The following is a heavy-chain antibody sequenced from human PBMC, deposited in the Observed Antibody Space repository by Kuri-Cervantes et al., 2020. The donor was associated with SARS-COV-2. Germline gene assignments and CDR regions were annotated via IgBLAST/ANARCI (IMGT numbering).Heavy chain of an antibody. Sequence: ASVKVSCKASGYTFTGYYMHWVRQAPEQGLEWMGWINPNSGGTNYAQKFQGRVTMTRDTSISTAYMELSRLRSDDTAVYYCARSRFLEWLFRDWYFDLWGRGTLVTVSS. CDR2: INPNSGGT. D-gene: IGHD3-3*01. J-gene: IGHJ2*01. V-gene: IGHV1-2*02. CDR3: ARSRFLEWLFRDWYFDL. CDR1: GYTFTGYY.